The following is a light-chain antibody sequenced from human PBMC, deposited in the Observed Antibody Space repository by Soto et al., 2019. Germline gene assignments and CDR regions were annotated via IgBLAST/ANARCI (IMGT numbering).Light chain of an antibody. Sequence: DIVLTQSPGTLSLSPGEGATLSCRASQSVSSNYLSWFQQKPGHAPRLLIYGASNRAAGIPDRFSGSGSGTDFTLTISRLETEDFAVYYCQQYGSSPLTFGPGTKVDTK. V-gene: IGKV3-20*01. J-gene: IGKJ3*01. CDR3: QQYGSSPLT. CDR1: QSVSSNY. CDR2: GAS.